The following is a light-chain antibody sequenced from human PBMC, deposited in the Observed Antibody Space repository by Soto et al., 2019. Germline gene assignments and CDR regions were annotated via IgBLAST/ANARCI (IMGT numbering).Light chain of an antibody. J-gene: IGKJ1*01. CDR1: QSLPHSNGYNY. CDR2: LGS. Sequence: DIVMTQSPLSLPVTPGEPASISCRSSQSLPHSNGYNYLDWYLQKPGQSPQLLIYLGSNRASGVPDRFSGTGSGTDFTLKITRVEGEDVGVYYCMQALQSWTFGQGTKVDIK. CDR3: MQALQSWT. V-gene: IGKV2-28*01.